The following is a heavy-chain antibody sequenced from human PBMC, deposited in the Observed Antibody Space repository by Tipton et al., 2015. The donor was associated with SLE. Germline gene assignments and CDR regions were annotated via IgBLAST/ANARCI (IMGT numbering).Heavy chain of an antibody. D-gene: IGHD3-10*01. J-gene: IGHJ3*02. Sequence: GSLRLSCAASGFTFSNAWMSWVRQAPGKGLEWVGRIKSKTDGGTTDYAAPVKGRFTISRDDSKNTLYLQMNSLKTEDTAVYYCTSIPMVQGVMPSNDAFDIWGQGTMVTVSS. CDR2: IKSKTDGGTT. V-gene: IGHV3-15*01. CDR1: GFTFSNAW. CDR3: TSIPMVQGVMPSNDAFDI.